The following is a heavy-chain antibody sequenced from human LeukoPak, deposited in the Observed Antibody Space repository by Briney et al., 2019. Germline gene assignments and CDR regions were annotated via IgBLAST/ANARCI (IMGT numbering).Heavy chain of an antibody. CDR2: TEECGSAK. CDR1: AFTFSDSW. V-gene: IGHV3-7*05. D-gene: IGHD5-18*01. Sequence: SLTLSCATSAFTFSDSWMSWVRTTTATGPDWLINTEECGSAKYYVDSVQGRFTTSRDNAKTSLYLQMNSLRAEDTAVYYCARGPRGYSYAWGYWGQGTLVTVFS. J-gene: IGHJ4*02. CDR3: ARGPRGYSYAWGY.